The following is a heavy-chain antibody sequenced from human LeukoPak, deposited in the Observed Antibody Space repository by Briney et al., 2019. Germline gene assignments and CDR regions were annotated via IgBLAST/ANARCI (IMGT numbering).Heavy chain of an antibody. V-gene: IGHV4-39*07. CDR2: IYYSGST. CDR1: GGSISSSSYY. D-gene: IGHD4-23*01. J-gene: IGHJ4*02. CDR3: ARRSTVLTANYEY. Sequence: SETLSLTCTVSGGSISSSSYYWGWIRQPPGKGLEWIGSIYYSGSTNYNPSLKSRVTISVDKSKNQFSLKLSSVTAADTALYYCARRSTVLTANYEYWGQGTLVTVSA.